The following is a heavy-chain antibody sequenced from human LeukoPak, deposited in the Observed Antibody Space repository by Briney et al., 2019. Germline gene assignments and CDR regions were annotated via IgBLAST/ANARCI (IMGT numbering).Heavy chain of an antibody. J-gene: IGHJ2*01. V-gene: IGHV1-69*04. Sequence: ASVKVSCKASGGTFSSYAISWVRQAPGQGLEWMGRIITILGIANYAQKFQGRVTITADKSTSTAYMELSSLRSEDTAVYYCARDLDIVVVVAATRDYWYFDLWGRGTLVTVSS. D-gene: IGHD2-15*01. CDR3: ARDLDIVVVVAATRDYWYFDL. CDR1: GGTFSSYA. CDR2: IITILGIA.